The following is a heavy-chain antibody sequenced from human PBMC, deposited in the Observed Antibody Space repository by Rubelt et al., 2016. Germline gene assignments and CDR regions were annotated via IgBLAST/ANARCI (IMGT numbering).Heavy chain of an antibody. D-gene: IGHD1-1*01. J-gene: IGHJ2*01. CDR2: INSRGNN. Sequence: TWVRQPAGKGLEWIGRINSRGNNYYNPSLKSRVTMSVDTSKNQFSLMLSSVTAADTAVYYCARVGTTPIETVWYFDLWGRGTLVTVSS. CDR3: ARVGTTPIETVWYFDL. V-gene: IGHV4-4*07.